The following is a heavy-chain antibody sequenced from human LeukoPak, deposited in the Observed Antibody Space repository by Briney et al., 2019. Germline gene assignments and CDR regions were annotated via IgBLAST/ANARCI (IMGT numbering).Heavy chain of an antibody. Sequence: PSETLSLTCTVSGGSISSGDYYWSWIRQPPGEGLEWIGYIYYSGSTYYNPSLKSRVTISVDTSKNQFSLKLSSVTAADTAVYYCARVYDSSGYYLDYWGQGTLVTVSS. CDR1: GGSISSGDYY. V-gene: IGHV4-30-4*01. CDR2: IYYSGST. J-gene: IGHJ4*02. CDR3: ARVYDSSGYYLDY. D-gene: IGHD3-22*01.